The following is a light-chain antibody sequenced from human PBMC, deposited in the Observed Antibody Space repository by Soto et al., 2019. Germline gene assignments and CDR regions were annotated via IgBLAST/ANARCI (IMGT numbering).Light chain of an antibody. J-gene: IGLJ1*01. CDR1: SSNIWGNS. CDR2: DDN. Sequence: QSVLTQPPSVAAARGQKVTISCSGSSSNIWGNSVSWYQQLPGTAPKLLIYDDNKRPSGIPDRFSGSKSGTSATLGITGFQTGDEADYYCRSWDSSLSAYVFETGTKVT. V-gene: IGLV1-51*01. CDR3: RSWDSSLSAYV.